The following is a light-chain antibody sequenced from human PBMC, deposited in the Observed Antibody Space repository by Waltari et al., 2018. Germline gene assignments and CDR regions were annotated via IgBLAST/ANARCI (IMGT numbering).Light chain of an antibody. CDR1: QNINNW. CDR3: HQYNNLIFT. CDR2: KAS. V-gene: IGKV1-5*03. Sequence: DIQMTQSPSTLSASVGDRVTITCRASQNINNWLAWYQQKPGKAPKLLIYKASSLESGVPSRFSGSGSGTEFTLTISSLQPDDFATYYCHQYNNLIFTFGPGTKVDIK. J-gene: IGKJ3*01.